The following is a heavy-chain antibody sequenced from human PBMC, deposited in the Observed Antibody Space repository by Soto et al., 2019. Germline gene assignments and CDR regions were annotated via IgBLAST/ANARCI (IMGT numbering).Heavy chain of an antibody. V-gene: IGHV1-69*06. Sequence: ASVKVSCKASGGTFSSYAISWVRQAPGQGLEWMGGIIPIFGTANYAQKFQGRVTITADKSTSTAYMELSSLRSEDTAVYYCAREAQSYYYDSSGYPNWFDPWGQGTLVTVSS. CDR1: GGTFSSYA. J-gene: IGHJ5*02. CDR2: IIPIFGTA. CDR3: AREAQSYYYDSSGYPNWFDP. D-gene: IGHD3-22*01.